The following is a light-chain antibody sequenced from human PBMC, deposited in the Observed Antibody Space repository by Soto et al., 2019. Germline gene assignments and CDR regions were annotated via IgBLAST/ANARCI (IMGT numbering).Light chain of an antibody. Sequence: DIQMTQSPSSLSAFVGYRVTLTCRASQSISSYLNWYQKKPGKAPEVLIYAASYLQTGVPSRFSGRGSGTDFTLTIDSLQPEDIATYYCQQTYSGFSFGPGTKVDIK. CDR1: QSISSY. V-gene: IGKV1-39*01. J-gene: IGKJ3*01. CDR2: AAS. CDR3: QQTYSGFS.